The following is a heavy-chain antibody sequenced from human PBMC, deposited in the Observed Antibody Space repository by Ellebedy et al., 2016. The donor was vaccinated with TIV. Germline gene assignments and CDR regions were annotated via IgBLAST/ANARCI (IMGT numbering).Heavy chain of an antibody. J-gene: IGHJ3*02. CDR1: GFTFSSYA. CDR2: ISFDGSAK. V-gene: IGHV3-30*04. Sequence: GESLKISCAASGFTFSSYAMHWVRQAPGKGLEWVAVISFDGSAKYYADSVKGRFTISRDNSKNTLYLQMNSLRADDTAVYYCANIWYGRSVDPFDIWGQGTMVTVSS. D-gene: IGHD1-14*01. CDR3: ANIWYGRSVDPFDI.